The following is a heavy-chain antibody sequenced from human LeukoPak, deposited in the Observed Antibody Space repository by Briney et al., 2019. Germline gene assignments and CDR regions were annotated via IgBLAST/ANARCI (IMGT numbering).Heavy chain of an antibody. J-gene: IGHJ4*02. D-gene: IGHD1-26*01. Sequence: AGGSLRLSCEVSGFTFSMYWMTWVRQAPGKGLEWVSYISSSGSTIYYADSVKGRFTISRDNAKNPLYLQMNSLRAEDTAVYYCARRELLRGNFDYWGQGTLVTVSS. CDR2: ISSSGSTI. CDR1: GFTFSMYW. CDR3: ARRELLRGNFDY. V-gene: IGHV3-48*03.